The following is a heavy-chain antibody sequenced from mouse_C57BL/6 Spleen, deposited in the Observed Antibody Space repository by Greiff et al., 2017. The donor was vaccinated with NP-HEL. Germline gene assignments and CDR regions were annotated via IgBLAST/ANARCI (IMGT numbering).Heavy chain of an antibody. J-gene: IGHJ3*01. V-gene: IGHV1-54*01. CDR2: INPGSGGT. CDR1: GYAFTNYL. Sequence: VQLQQSGAELVRPGTSVKVSCKASGYAFTNYLIEWVKQRPGQGLEWIGVINPGSGGTNYNEKFKGKATLTADKSSSTAYMQLSSLTSEDSAVYFCAINYGSAWFAYWGQGTLVTVSA. D-gene: IGHD1-1*01. CDR3: AINYGSAWFAY.